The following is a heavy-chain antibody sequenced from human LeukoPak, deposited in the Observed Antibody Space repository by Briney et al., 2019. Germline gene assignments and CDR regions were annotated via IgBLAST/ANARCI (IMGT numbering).Heavy chain of an antibody. CDR3: AKAAAGMGNYYMDV. D-gene: IGHD6-13*01. Sequence: PGRSLRLSCAASGFTFDDYAMHWVRQAPGKGLEWVSGISWNSGSIGYADSVKGRFTISRDNAKNSLYLQMNSLRAEDMALYYCAKAAAGMGNYYMDVWGKGTTVTVSS. V-gene: IGHV3-9*03. J-gene: IGHJ6*03. CDR1: GFTFDDYA. CDR2: ISWNSGSI.